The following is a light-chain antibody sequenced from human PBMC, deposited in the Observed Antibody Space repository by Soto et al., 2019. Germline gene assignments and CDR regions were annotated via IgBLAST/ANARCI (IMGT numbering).Light chain of an antibody. J-gene: IGKJ1*01. Sequence: EIVMTQSPATLSVSPCEGATLSCRASQSVSSNLAWYQQKPGQAPRLLIYGASTRATGIPARFGGSGSGTEFTLTISSLQSEDFAVYYCQQYNNWPQTFGQGTKVDIK. CDR1: QSVSSN. CDR2: GAS. V-gene: IGKV3-15*01. CDR3: QQYNNWPQT.